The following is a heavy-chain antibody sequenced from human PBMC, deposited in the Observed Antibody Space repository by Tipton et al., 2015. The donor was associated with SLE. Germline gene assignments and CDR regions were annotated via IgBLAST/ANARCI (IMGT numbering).Heavy chain of an antibody. J-gene: IGHJ3*02. D-gene: IGHD5-24*01. Sequence: TLSLTCTVSGGSISGSDYHWGWIRQPPGKGLDWIGIIHHSGNVYYNPSLKSRVTISVDTSKNQFSLKLSSVTAADTAVYYCARQEMATIRAFDIWGQGTMVTVSS. V-gene: IGHV4-39*01. CDR3: ARQEMATIRAFDI. CDR1: GGSISGSDYH. CDR2: IHHSGNV.